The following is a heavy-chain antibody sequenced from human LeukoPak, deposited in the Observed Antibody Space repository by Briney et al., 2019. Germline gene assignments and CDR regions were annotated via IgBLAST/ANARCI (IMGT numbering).Heavy chain of an antibody. V-gene: IGHV3-30-3*01. CDR1: RFTFNGYT. CDR3: ARDATSGGSYGY. Sequence: GGSLRLSCAASRFTFNGYTWHWVRQAPGKGLEWVALISYDGSNKYYADSVKGRFTISRDSSKNTLYLQMNSLRAEDTAVYYCARDATSGGSYGYWGQGTLVTVSS. D-gene: IGHD1-26*01. J-gene: IGHJ4*02. CDR2: ISYDGSNK.